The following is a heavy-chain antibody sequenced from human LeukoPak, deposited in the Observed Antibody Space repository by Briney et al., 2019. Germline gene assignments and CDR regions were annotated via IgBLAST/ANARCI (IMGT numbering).Heavy chain of an antibody. V-gene: IGHV3-23*01. J-gene: IGHJ5*02. CDR3: AKGAVAARAGNWFDP. D-gene: IGHD6-19*01. CDR2: ISGSGGST. CDR1: GFTFSSYA. Sequence: PGGSLRLSCAASGFTFSSYAMSWVRQAPGKGLEWVSAISGSGGSTYYADSVKGRFTISRDNSKNTLCLQMNSLRAEDTAVYYCAKGAVAARAGNWFDPWGQGTLVTVSS.